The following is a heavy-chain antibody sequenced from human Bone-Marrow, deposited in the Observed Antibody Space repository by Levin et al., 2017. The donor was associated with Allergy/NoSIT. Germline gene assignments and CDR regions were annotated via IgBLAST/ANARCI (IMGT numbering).Heavy chain of an antibody. CDR1: GFTFSNFG. CDR3: ARDPSPYSNYVANWFDH. J-gene: IGHJ5*02. CDR2: VWYDESNK. V-gene: IGHV3-33*01. D-gene: IGHD4-11*01. Sequence: GGSLRLSCEASGFTFSNFGLHWVRQAPGKGLEWVAVVWYDESNKYYADSVNGRFTISRDNSKNTLYLQMNGLRVEDTAIYYCARDPSPYSNYVANWFDHWGKGTPVTVSS.